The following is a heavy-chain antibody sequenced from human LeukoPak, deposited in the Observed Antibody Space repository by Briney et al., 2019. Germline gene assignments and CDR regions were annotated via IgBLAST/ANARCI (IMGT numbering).Heavy chain of an antibody. D-gene: IGHD2-21*02. CDR1: GGSISSYY. J-gene: IGHJ4*02. V-gene: IGHV4-59*01. Sequence: SETLSLTCTVSGGSISSYYWSWIRQPPGKGLEWIGYIYYSGSTNYNPSLKSRVTISVDTSKNQFSLKLSSVTAADTAVYYCASSGDGRENGFGYWGQGTLVTVSS. CDR2: IYYSGST. CDR3: ASSGDGRENGFGY.